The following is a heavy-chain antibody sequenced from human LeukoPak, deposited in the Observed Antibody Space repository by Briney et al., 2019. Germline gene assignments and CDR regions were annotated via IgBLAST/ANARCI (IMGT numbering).Heavy chain of an antibody. D-gene: IGHD3-22*01. V-gene: IGHV4-39*01. CDR2: IYYSGST. Sequence: PSETLSLTCTVSGGSISSSSYYWGWIRQPPGKGLEWIGSIYYSGSTYYNPSLKSRVTISVDTSKNQFSLKLSSVTAADTAVYYCARHSEWLLLLFDYWGQGTLVTVSS. CDR1: GGSISSSSYY. CDR3: ARHSEWLLLLFDY. J-gene: IGHJ4*02.